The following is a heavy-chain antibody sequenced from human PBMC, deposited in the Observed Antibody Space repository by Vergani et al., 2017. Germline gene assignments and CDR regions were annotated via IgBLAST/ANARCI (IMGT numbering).Heavy chain of an antibody. CDR1: GGTFSSYA. CDR3: ASCSGGSCYSSYYYGMDV. CDR2: IIPIFGTA. Sequence: QVQLVQSGAEVKKPGSSVKVSCKASGGTFSSYAISWVRQAPGQGLEWMGGIIPIFGTANYAQKFQGRVTITADESTSQASMELSSLRSEDTAVYYCASCSGGSCYSSYYYGMDVWGQGTTVTVSS. V-gene: IGHV1-69*01. D-gene: IGHD2-15*01. J-gene: IGHJ6*02.